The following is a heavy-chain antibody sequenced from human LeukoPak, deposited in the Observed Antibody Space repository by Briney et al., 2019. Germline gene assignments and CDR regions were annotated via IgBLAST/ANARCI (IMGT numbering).Heavy chain of an antibody. V-gene: IGHV1-2*06. CDR1: GYTFTGYY. CDR3: AREGTSSILALGY. CDR2: INPNSGGT. D-gene: IGHD6-6*01. J-gene: IGHJ4*02. Sequence: ASVKVSCKASGYTFTGYYMHWVRQAPGQGLEWMGRINPNSGGTNYAQKFQGRVTMSVDTSKNQFSLKLSSVTAADTAVYYCAREGTSSILALGYWGQGTLVTVSS.